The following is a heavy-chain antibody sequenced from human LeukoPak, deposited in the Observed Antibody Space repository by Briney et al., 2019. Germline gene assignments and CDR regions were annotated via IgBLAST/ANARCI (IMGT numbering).Heavy chain of an antibody. CDR2: IYYSGST. Sequence: SVTLSLTCTVSGDSISTRYYWRWIRQPPAKGLEWIGYIYYSGSTSYSPSLKSRVTISVDTSKNQFSLKVNSVTAADTAVYYCAREAVALAAFDYWGQGTLVTVSS. J-gene: IGHJ4*02. CDR1: GDSISTRYY. V-gene: IGHV4-59*01. D-gene: IGHD5-24*01. CDR3: AREAVALAAFDY.